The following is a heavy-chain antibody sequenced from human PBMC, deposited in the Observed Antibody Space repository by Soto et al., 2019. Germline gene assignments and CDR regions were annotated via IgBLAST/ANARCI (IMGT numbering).Heavy chain of an antibody. CDR1: GFTFSSYG. D-gene: IGHD5-12*01. CDR2: ISYDGSNK. J-gene: IGHJ5*02. CDR3: AKGERWLQLRLGP. Sequence: GGSLRLSCAASGFTFSSYGMHWVRQAPGKGLEWVAVISYDGSNKYYADSVKGRFTISRDNSKNTLYLQMNSLRAEDTAVYYCAKGERWLQLRLGPWGQGTLVTVSS. V-gene: IGHV3-30*18.